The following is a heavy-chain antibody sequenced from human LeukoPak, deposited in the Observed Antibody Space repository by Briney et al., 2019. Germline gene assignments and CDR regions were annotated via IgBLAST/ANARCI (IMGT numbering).Heavy chain of an antibody. V-gene: IGHV3-30*02. CDR2: IRYDGSNK. Sequence: GGSLRLSCAASGFTFSSYGMHWVRQAPGKGLEWVAFIRYDGSNKYYADSVKGRFTISRDSSKNTLYLQMNSLRAEDTAVYYCAKDGRRITVHDYWGQGTLVTVSS. CDR1: GFTFSSYG. J-gene: IGHJ4*02. D-gene: IGHD3-10*01. CDR3: AKDGRRITVHDY.